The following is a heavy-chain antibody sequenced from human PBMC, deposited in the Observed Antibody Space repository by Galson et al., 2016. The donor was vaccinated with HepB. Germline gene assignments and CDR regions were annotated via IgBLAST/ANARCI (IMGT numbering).Heavy chain of an antibody. CDR3: AEVAPPYDNSGYYYFDH. CDR2: ISRTGEYT. CDR1: GFTYDTYA. D-gene: IGHD3-22*01. V-gene: IGHV3-23*01. J-gene: IGHJ4*02. Sequence: SLRLSCAASGFTYDTYALSWVRQAPGKGLEWVSSISRTGEYTYYADSVRGRFVISRDNSKNTLYLEVDSLRAEDAALYYCAEVAPPYDNSGYYYFDHWGQGTLVTVSS.